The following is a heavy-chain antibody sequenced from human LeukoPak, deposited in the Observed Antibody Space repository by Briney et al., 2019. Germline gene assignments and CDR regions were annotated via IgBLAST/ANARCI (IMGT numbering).Heavy chain of an antibody. CDR3: ARVKGSNWFDP. J-gene: IGHJ5*02. Sequence: SETLSLTCTVSGVSISIYYWSWIRQPPGKGLEWIGYIYNSESTYYNPSLKSRVTISLDTSKNQFSLRLNSVTAADTAVYYCARVKGSNWFDPWGQGTLVTVSA. V-gene: IGHV4-59*01. CDR1: GVSISIYY. CDR2: IYNSEST. D-gene: IGHD6-6*01.